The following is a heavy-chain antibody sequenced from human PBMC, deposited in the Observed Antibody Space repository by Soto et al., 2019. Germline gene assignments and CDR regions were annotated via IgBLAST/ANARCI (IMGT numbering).Heavy chain of an antibody. CDR1: GFTFSSYGMTFSSYA. V-gene: IGHV3-23*01. J-gene: IGHJ6*02. CDR2: ISGSGDST. Sequence: EGSLRLFCAASGFTFSSYGMTFSSYAMSWVRQAPGKGLEWVSTISGSGDSTYYADSVKGRFTISRDNSKNTLFLQMNSLRAGDMLFYHCAKFREYYPGSVSRTDYSYGLDVWGQRTTSTSP. D-gene: IGHD3-10*01. CDR3: AKFREYYPGSVSRTDYSYGLDV.